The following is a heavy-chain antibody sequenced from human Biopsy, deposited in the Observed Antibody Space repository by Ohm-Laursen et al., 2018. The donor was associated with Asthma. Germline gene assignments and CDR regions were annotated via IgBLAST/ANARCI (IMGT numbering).Heavy chain of an antibody. J-gene: IGHJ5*02. CDR3: ARTTYGDDGFDP. Sequence: TLSLTCNVSGASISRGDFYWSWIRQHPVTGLEWIGYIYYSGSTYYNPSLKSRVSISLDTSKNQFSLSLTSVTAADTAVYYCARTTYGDDGFDPWGQGTLVTVSS. D-gene: IGHD4-17*01. CDR2: IYYSGST. CDR1: GASISRGDFY. V-gene: IGHV4-31*03.